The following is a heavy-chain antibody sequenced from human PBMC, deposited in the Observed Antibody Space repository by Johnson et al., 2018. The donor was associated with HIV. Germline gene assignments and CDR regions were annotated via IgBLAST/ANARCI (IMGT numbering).Heavy chain of an antibody. CDR3: ARDWAVVGATWSDAFDI. Sequence: VQLVESGGGLVQPGRSLRLSCAASGFTFDDYAMHWVRQAPGKGLEWVSGIGWNSGNIVYADSVKGRFTISRDNGKNSLYLQMNSLRAEDTAVYYCARDWAVVGATWSDAFDIWGQGTMVTVSS. D-gene: IGHD2-15*01. V-gene: IGHV3-9*01. CDR1: GFTFDDYA. CDR2: IGWNSGNI. J-gene: IGHJ3*02.